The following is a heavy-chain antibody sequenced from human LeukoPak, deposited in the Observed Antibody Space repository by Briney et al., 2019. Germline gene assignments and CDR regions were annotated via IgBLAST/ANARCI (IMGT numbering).Heavy chain of an antibody. Sequence: GGSLRLSCAASGFTFSSYWMHWVRQAPGKGLVWVSRINSDGSSTTYADSVKGRFTISRDNAKNTLSLQMNSLRAEDTAVYYCARGVGDYGDYLENWFDPWGQGTLVTVSS. CDR2: INSDGSST. J-gene: IGHJ5*02. CDR1: GFTFSSYW. CDR3: ARGVGDYGDYLENWFDP. D-gene: IGHD4-17*01. V-gene: IGHV3-74*01.